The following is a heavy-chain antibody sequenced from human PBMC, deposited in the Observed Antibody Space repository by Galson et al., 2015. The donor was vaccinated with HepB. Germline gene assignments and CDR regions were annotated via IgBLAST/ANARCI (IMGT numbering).Heavy chain of an antibody. CDR2: IWYDGSNK. J-gene: IGHJ5*02. CDR1: GFTFSSYG. D-gene: IGHD3-9*01. V-gene: IGHV3-33*01. CDR3: ARGGRHYDILTGYYTTTTNWFDP. Sequence: SLRLSCAASGFTFSSYGMHWVRQAPGKGLEWVAVIWYDGSNKYYADSVKGRFTISRDNSKNTLYLQMNSRRAEDTAVYYCARGGRHYDILTGYYTTTTNWFDPWGQGTLVTVSS.